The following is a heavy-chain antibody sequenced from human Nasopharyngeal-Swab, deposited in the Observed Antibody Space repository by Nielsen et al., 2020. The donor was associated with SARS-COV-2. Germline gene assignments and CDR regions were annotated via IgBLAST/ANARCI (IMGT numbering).Heavy chain of an antibody. V-gene: IGHV4-31*03. CDR1: GGSISSGGYY. J-gene: IGHJ6*02. D-gene: IGHD2-15*01. CDR2: IYYSGST. Sequence: SETLSLTCTVSGGSISSGGYYWSWIRQHPGKGLEWIGYIYYSGSTYYNPSLKSRVTISVDTSKNQFSLKLSSVTAADTAVYYCARDACSGGSCYSLYYYYGMDVWGQGTTVTVSS. CDR3: ARDACSGGSCYSLYYYYGMDV.